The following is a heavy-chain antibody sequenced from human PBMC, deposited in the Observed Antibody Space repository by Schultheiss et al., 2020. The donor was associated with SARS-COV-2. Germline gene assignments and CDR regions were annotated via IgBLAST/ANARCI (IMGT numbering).Heavy chain of an antibody. CDR1: GYSFTSYW. CDR3: ARSDVIWFGELDSTMPNYYGMDA. V-gene: IGHV5-51*01. D-gene: IGHD3-10*01. Sequence: GGSLRLSCKGSGYSFTSYWIGWVRQMPGKGLEWMGIIYPGDSDTRYSPSFQGQVTISADKSISTAYLQWSSLKASDTAMYYCARSDVIWFGELDSTMPNYYGMDAWGQGTTVTVSS. CDR2: IYPGDSDT. J-gene: IGHJ6*02.